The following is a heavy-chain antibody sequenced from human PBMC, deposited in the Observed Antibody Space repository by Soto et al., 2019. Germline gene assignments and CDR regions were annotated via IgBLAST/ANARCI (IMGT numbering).Heavy chain of an antibody. V-gene: IGHV6-1*01. CDR2: TYYRSRWYN. D-gene: IGHD6-19*01. J-gene: IGHJ6*03. CDR3: AGISSLQWYYMDV. Sequence: SQTLSLTCVISGDSVSSNRAAWNWIRQSPSRGLEWLGRTYYRSRWYNDYAVSVRSRITVNADTSKNQFSLHLNSVTPEDTAVYYCAGISSLQWYYMDVWDKGTTVTVSS. CDR1: GDSVSSNRAA.